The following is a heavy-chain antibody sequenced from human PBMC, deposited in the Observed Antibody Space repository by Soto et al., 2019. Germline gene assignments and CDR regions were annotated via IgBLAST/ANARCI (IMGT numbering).Heavy chain of an antibody. CDR3: AHSIPRIAMAGTVWYFDL. CDR2: IYWNDDK. J-gene: IGHJ2*01. CDR1: GFSLSTSGVG. D-gene: IGHD6-19*01. V-gene: IGHV2-5*01. Sequence: QITLKESGPTLVKPTQTLTLTCTFSGFSLSTSGVGVGWIRQPPGKALEWLALIYWNDDKRYSPSLKSRLTITKDTSKNQVVLTMTNMDPVDTATYYCAHSIPRIAMAGTVWYFDLWGRGTLVTVSS.